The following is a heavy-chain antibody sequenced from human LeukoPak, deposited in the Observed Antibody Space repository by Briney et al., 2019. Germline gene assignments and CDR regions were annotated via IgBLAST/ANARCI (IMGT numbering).Heavy chain of an antibody. V-gene: IGHV3-21*01. J-gene: IGHJ5*02. CDR3: ARDGAEEWEPSRGWFDP. CDR2: ISSSNNYI. CDR1: GFTFSIYS. Sequence: PGGSLRLSCAASGFTFSIYSMNWVRQAPGKGLEWVSSISSSNNYIDYADSVKGRFTISRDNTKNSLFLQMNSLRAEDTALYYCARDGAEEWEPSRGWFDPWGQGTLVTVSS. D-gene: IGHD1-26*01.